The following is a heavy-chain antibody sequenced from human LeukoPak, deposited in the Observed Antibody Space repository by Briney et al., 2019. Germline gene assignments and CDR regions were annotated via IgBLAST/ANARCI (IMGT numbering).Heavy chain of an antibody. V-gene: IGHV3-23*01. D-gene: IGHD1-20*01. J-gene: IGHJ5*02. Sequence: PGGSLRLSCAASGFTFSSYAMSWVRQAPGKGLEWVSAISGSGGSTYYADSVKGRFTISRDNSKNTLYLQMNSLRAEDTAVYYCAKEEGLITGTLLNWFDPWGQGTLVTVSS. CDR1: GFTFSSYA. CDR2: ISGSGGST. CDR3: AKEEGLITGTLLNWFDP.